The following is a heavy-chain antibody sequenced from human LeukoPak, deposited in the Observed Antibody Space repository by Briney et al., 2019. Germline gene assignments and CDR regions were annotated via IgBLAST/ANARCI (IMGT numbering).Heavy chain of an antibody. CDR2: IYYSGST. D-gene: IGHD2-21*01. CDR3: ARVDGSRDWRFDY. Sequence: PSQTLSLTCNVSGGSISSGDYYWSWLPQPPGQGLESIGYIYYSGSTYYNPSLMSRVTISVETSKNPFSRQLSSGTAADTAVYLCARVDGSRDWRFDYWGQGTLVTVSS. CDR1: GGSISSGDYY. J-gene: IGHJ4*02. V-gene: IGHV4-30-4*01.